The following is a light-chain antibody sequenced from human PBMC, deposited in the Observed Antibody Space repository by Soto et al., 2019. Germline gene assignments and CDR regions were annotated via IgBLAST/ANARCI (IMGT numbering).Light chain of an antibody. V-gene: IGKV3-20*01. CDR2: DAS. CDR3: QHYGTSAL. Sequence: EIVLTQSPGTLSLSPGERATLSCRASQSVSSSYLAWYQQKPGQAPRLLIYDASRATGIPDRFSGSGSGTDFTLTSTRLEPEGFALYYCQHYGTSALFGPGTKADI. J-gene: IGKJ3*01. CDR1: QSVSSSY.